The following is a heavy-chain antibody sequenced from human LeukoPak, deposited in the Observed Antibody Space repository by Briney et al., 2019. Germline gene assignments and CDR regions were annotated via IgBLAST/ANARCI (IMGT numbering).Heavy chain of an antibody. CDR1: GFTFSSYG. CDR3: AKLLGTETTYDY. V-gene: IGHV3-33*03. CDR2: IWYDGSNK. Sequence: GGSLRLSCAASGFTFSSYGMHWVRQAPGKGLEWVAVIWYDGSNKYYADSVKGRFTVSRDNAKNSLYLQMNSLRAEDTALYYCAKLLGTETTYDYWGQGTLVTVSS. J-gene: IGHJ4*02. D-gene: IGHD1-7*01.